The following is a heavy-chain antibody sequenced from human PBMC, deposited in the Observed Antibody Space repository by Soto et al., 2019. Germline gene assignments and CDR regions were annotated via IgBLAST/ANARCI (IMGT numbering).Heavy chain of an antibody. CDR1: GFTFSSYW. V-gene: IGHV3-7*01. CDR3: VRSGYYYYYYYGMDV. Sequence: GESLKISCAASGFTFSSYWMSWVRQAPGKGLEWVANIKQDGSEKYYVDSVKGRFTISRDNAKNSLYLQMNSLRAEDTAVYYCVRSGYYYYYYYGMDVWGQGTTVTVSS. D-gene: IGHD3-3*01. CDR2: IKQDGSEK. J-gene: IGHJ6*02.